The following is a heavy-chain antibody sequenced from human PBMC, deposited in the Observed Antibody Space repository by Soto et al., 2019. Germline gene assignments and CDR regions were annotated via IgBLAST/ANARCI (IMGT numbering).Heavy chain of an antibody. V-gene: IGHV1-3*05. CDR3: ARSIVVVTALDY. CDR1: GYTFTSYA. Sequence: QVQLVQSGAEEKKPGASVKVSCKASGYTFTSYAMHWVRQAPGQRLEWMGWINAGNGNTKYSQKFQGGVTITRDTSASTAYMERSSLRSEDTAVYYCARSIVVVTALDYWGQGTLVTVSS. J-gene: IGHJ4*02. D-gene: IGHD2-21*02. CDR2: INAGNGNT.